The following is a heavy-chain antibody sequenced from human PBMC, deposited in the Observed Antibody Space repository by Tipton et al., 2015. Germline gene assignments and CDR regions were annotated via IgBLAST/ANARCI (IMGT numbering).Heavy chain of an antibody. J-gene: IGHJ2*01. CDR2: VYYSRGT. CDR1: GGSITNYY. V-gene: IGHV4-59*01. Sequence: TLSLTCNVSGGSITNYYWSWIRQPPGKGLEWIGHVYYSRGTSYNPSLESRVTISVDRSQNQFSLNLSSVTAADTAVYYCASVLHYYDSSGSLCWYFHLWGRGTLVTVSS. D-gene: IGHD3-22*01. CDR3: ASVLHYYDSSGSLCWYFHL.